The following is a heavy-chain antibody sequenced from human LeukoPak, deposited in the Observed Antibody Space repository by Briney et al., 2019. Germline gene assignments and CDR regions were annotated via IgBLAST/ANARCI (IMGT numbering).Heavy chain of an antibody. D-gene: IGHD3-10*01. CDR2: ISNNDNTI. V-gene: IGHV3-11*01. CDR1: GFTFSSYA. CDR3: ARARGYGSMIRAFDI. J-gene: IGHJ3*02. Sequence: PGGSLRLSCAASGFTFSSYAMSWIRQAPGKGLEWVSYISNNDNTIYYADSVKGRFTISRDNAKNLLYLQMNSLRAEDTAVYYCARARGYGSMIRAFDISGHGTMVTVSS.